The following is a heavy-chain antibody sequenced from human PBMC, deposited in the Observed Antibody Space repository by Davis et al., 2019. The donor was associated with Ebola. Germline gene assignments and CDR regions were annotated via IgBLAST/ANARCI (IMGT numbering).Heavy chain of an antibody. J-gene: IGHJ4*02. CDR2: INHSGTT. D-gene: IGHD3-22*01. V-gene: IGHV4-34*01. CDR1: GGSFSGYY. CDR3: ARMGLSSGYYFFDY. Sequence: MPSETLSLTCAVYGGSFSGYYWSWIRQPPGKGLEWIGEINHSGTTNYNPSLKSRVTISVDTSKNQFSLKLSSVTAADTALYYCARMGLSSGYYFFDYWGQGTLVTVSS.